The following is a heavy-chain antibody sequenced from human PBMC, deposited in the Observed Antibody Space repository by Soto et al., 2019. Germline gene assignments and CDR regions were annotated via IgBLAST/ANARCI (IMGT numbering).Heavy chain of an antibody. CDR1: GGSISSSSYY. Sequence: PSETLSLTCTVSGGSISSSSYYWTWIRQPPGKGLEWIGYIDYSGSTNYNPSLNSRVTISVDTSKNQFSLKLSSVTAADTAVYYCARSVFPWGQGTRVNLSS. CDR3: ARSVFP. CDR2: IDYSGST. V-gene: IGHV4-61*05. J-gene: IGHJ5*02.